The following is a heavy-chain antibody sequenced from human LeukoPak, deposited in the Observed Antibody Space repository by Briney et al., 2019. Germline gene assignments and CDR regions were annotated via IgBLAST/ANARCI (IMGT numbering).Heavy chain of an antibody. CDR2: IYYSGST. V-gene: IGHV4-34*01. D-gene: IGHD5-18*01. Sequence: SETLSLTCAVYGGSFSGYYWSWIRQPPGKGLEWIGSIYYSGSTYYNPSLKSRVTISVDTSKNQFSLKLSSVTAADTAVYYCASQAMGNYFDYWGQGTLVTVSS. CDR3: ASQAMGNYFDY. CDR1: GGSFSGYY. J-gene: IGHJ4*02.